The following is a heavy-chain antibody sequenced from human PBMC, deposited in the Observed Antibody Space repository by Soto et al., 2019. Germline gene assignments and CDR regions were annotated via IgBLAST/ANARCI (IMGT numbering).Heavy chain of an antibody. J-gene: IGHJ3*01. V-gene: IGHV3-30*18. CDR1: GLTFSSYG. CDR3: AKELLV. Sequence: QVQLVESGGGVVQPGGSLRLSCVASGLTFSSYGMHWVRQAPGKGLEWVAVISYDGSSTDYSDSVKGRFTISRDNSKSTLYLQMNSLRTEDTAVYYCAKELLVWGHGTMVPVSS. CDR2: ISYDGSST. D-gene: IGHD3-10*01.